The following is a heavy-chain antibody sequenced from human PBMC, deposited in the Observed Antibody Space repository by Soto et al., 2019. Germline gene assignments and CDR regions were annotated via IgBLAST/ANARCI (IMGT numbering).Heavy chain of an antibody. D-gene: IGHD3-10*01. CDR2: VHHSWGS. CDR1: GGSINSYY. CDR3: ARQGFGPLHGLVDV. J-gene: IGHJ6*02. Sequence: QVQLQESGPGLVKPSETLSLSCTVSGGSINSYYWSWIRQSPGKRMEWIGYVHHSWGSSYNPSLQRRVAISLDTSKSQFSLKVTSVTATDPAVYYCARQGFGPLHGLVDVWGQGTTVTVSS. V-gene: IGHV4-59*08.